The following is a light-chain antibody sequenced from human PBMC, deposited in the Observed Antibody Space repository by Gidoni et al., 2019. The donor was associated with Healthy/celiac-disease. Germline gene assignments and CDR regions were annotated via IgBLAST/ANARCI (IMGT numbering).Light chain of an antibody. J-gene: IGKJ3*01. CDR1: QDISNY. CDR2: DAS. V-gene: IGKV1-33*01. CDR3: QQYDNLPLFT. Sequence: DIQMTQSPSSLSASVGDRLTITCQASQDISNYLNWYQQKPGKAPKLLIYDASNLETGVPSRFSGSGSGTDFTFTISSLQPEDIATYYCQQYDNLPLFTFXPXTKVDIK.